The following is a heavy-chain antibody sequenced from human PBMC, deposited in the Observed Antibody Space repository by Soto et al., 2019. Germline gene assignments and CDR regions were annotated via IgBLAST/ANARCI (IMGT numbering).Heavy chain of an antibody. CDR2: INSDGSDI. Sequence: VQLVESGGDLVQPGGSLRLSCAASGFSFSRYWMHWVRQDPVKGLVWVSRINSDGSDIRYADAVKGRFTISRDNGKNTLYLQMNSLRVEDTAVYYCAESSTERGLGYWGQGTLATVSS. J-gene: IGHJ4*02. V-gene: IGHV3-74*01. D-gene: IGHD2-8*02. CDR3: AESSTERGLGY. CDR1: GFSFSRYW.